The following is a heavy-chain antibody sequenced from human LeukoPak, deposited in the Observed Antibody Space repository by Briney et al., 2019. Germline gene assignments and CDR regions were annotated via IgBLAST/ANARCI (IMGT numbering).Heavy chain of an antibody. CDR3: AQGRLGYSYGAFDH. CDR2: ISGSGGST. Sequence: GGSLRLSCAASGFTFSSYSMNWVRQAPGKGLEWVSVISGSGGSTNFADSVKGRFTSSRDNSKNTLYLQMHSLRVEDTAVYYCAQGRLGYSYGAFDHWGQGTLVTVSS. CDR1: GFTFSSYS. D-gene: IGHD5-18*01. J-gene: IGHJ4*02. V-gene: IGHV3-23*01.